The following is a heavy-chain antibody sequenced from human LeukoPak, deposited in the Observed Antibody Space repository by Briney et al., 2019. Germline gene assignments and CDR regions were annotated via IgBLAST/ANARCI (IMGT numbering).Heavy chain of an antibody. Sequence: PSETLSLTCTVSDGSIISYYWSWIRQPPGKGLEWIGCIYYSGSTNYNPSLKSRVTISVDTSKNQFSLKLSSVTAADTAVYYCASGLRYFDLYYWGQGTLVTVSS. J-gene: IGHJ4*02. V-gene: IGHV4-59*08. D-gene: IGHD3-9*01. CDR3: ASGLRYFDLYY. CDR2: IYYSGST. CDR1: DGSIISYY.